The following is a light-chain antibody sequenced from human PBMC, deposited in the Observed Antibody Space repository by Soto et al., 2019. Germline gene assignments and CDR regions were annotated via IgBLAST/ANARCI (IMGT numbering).Light chain of an antibody. CDR2: AVS. CDR1: SRDVVGYNY. V-gene: IGLV2-14*01. J-gene: IGLJ1*01. Sequence: QSVLTQPASVSGSPRQSITTSCTGTSRDVVGYNYVSWYQHHPGKAPKLMIYAVSKRPSGGFDRFSGSKSGNTASLTISGVQLEDEADYYRNAYTHRYDFVLGSGTKVTV. CDR3: NAYTHRYDFV.